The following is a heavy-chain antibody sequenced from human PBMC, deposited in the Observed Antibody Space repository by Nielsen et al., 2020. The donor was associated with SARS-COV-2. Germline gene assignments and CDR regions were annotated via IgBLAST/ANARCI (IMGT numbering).Heavy chain of an antibody. CDR2: INPNSGGT. CDR3: ARSDGELHRYYYYYYGMDV. D-gene: IGHD1-7*01. V-gene: IGHV1-2*04. Sequence: WVRQAPGQGLEWMGWINPNSGGTNYVQKFQGWVTMTRDTSISTAYMELSRLRSDDTAVYYCARSDGELHRYYYYYYGMDVWGQGTTVTVSS. J-gene: IGHJ6*02.